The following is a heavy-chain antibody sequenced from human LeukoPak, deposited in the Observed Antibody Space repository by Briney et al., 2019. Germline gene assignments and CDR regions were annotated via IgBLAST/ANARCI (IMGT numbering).Heavy chain of an antibody. D-gene: IGHD3-3*01. V-gene: IGHV3-21*01. J-gene: IGHJ4*02. CDR2: ISSSSSYI. Sequence: PGGSLRLSCAASGFTFSSYSMNWVRQAPGKGLEWVSSISSSSSYIYYADSAKGRFTISRDNAKNSLYLQMNSLRAEDTAVYYCARCLGGDFWSADLAHWGQGTLVTVSS. CDR3: ARCLGGDFWSADLAH. CDR1: GFTFSSYS.